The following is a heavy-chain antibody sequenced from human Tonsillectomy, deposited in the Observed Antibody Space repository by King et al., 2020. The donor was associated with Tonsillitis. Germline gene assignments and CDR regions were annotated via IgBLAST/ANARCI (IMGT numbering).Heavy chain of an antibody. CDR3: AREGGS. Sequence: VQLVESGGGVVQPGRSLRLSCAASGFTFSSYAMHWVRQAPGKGLEWVAVISYDGSNSYYADSVKGRFTISRDNSKNTLYVQMNSLRAEDTAVYYCAREGGSWGQGTLVTVSS. CDR2: ISYDGSNS. D-gene: IGHD3-16*01. CDR1: GFTFSSYA. J-gene: IGHJ5*02. V-gene: IGHV3-30*04.